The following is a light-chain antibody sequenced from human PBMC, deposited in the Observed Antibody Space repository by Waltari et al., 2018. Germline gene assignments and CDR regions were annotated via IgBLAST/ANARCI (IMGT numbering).Light chain of an antibody. CDR1: SSDVGSYNL. Sequence: QSALTQPASVSGSPAQSITISCTGTSSDVGSYNLVSWYQQHPGKAPKLMIYEVSKRPSGVSNRFSGSKSGNTASLTISGLQAEDEADYYCCSYAGSSTFHVVFGGGTKLTVL. V-gene: IGLV2-23*02. CDR2: EVS. CDR3: CSYAGSSTFHVV. J-gene: IGLJ2*01.